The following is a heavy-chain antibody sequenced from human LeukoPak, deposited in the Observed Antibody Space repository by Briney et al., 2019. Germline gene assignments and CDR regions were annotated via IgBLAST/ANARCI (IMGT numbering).Heavy chain of an antibody. CDR1: GGSISSSSYY. CDR3: ARLAYYDILTGYESPYYFDY. Sequence: SETLSLTCTASGGSISSSSYYWGWIRQPPGKGLEWIGSIYYSGSTYYNPSLKSRVTISVDTSKNQFSLKLSSVTAADTAVYYCARLAYYDILTGYESPYYFDYWGQGTLVTVSS. J-gene: IGHJ4*02. CDR2: IYYSGST. D-gene: IGHD3-9*01. V-gene: IGHV4-39*01.